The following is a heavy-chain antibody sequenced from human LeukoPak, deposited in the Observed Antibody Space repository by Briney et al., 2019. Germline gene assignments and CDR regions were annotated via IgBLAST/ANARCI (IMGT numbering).Heavy chain of an antibody. J-gene: IGHJ3*02. CDR1: GGSISSYY. Sequence: SETLSLTCTVSGGSISSYYWSWIRQPPGKGLEWIGYIYYSGSTYYNPSLKSRVTISVDTSKNQFSLKLSSVTAADTAVYYCARATVVTDDAFDIWSQGTMVTVSS. V-gene: IGHV4-59*08. D-gene: IGHD2-21*02. CDR2: IYYSGST. CDR3: ARATVVTDDAFDI.